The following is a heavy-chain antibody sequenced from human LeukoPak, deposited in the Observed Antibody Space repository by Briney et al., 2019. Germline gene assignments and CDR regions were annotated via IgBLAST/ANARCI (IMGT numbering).Heavy chain of an antibody. D-gene: IGHD3-10*02. Sequence: LGGSLRLSCAASGFPFSTYSMNWVRQAPGKGLEWISYITIGSSTIYYADSVKGRFTISRDNAKNSLFLEMNSLTVEDTAVYYCCSGPSQGYDVWGQGTRVTVSS. J-gene: IGHJ3*01. CDR1: GFPFSTYS. V-gene: IGHV3-48*01. CDR2: ITIGSSTI. CDR3: CSGPSQGYDV.